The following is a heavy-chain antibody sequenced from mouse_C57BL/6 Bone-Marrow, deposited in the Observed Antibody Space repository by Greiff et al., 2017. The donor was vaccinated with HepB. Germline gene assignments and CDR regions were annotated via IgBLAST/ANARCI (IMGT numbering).Heavy chain of an antibody. Sequence: VQLQQSGPELVKPGASVKMSCKASGFTFTDYNMHWVKQSHGKRLEWIGYINPNNGGTSYNQKFKGKVTLTVNKSTSTVYMELRSLTSEDSAVYYCAREAYSGSSFFAYWGQGTLVTVSA. D-gene: IGHD1-1*01. CDR3: AREAYSGSSFFAY. V-gene: IGHV1-22*01. CDR2: INPNNGGT. J-gene: IGHJ3*01. CDR1: GFTFTDYN.